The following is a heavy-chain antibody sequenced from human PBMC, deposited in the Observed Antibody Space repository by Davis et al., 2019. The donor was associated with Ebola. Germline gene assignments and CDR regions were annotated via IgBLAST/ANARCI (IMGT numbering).Heavy chain of an antibody. CDR1: GFRFRDYY. J-gene: IGHJ4*02. D-gene: IGHD6-19*01. CDR2: IYDQST. V-gene: IGHV3-53*05. Sequence: PGGSLRLSCAASGFRFRDYYMSWLRQAPGKGLEWVSVIYDQSTAYADAVRGRFIISRDKSNNTLYLEMSSLRVDDTAVYYCATTQWLREFDNWGQGTLVTVSS. CDR3: ATTQWLREFDN.